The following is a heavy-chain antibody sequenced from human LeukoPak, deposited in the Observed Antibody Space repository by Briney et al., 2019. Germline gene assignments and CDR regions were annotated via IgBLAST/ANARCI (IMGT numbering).Heavy chain of an antibody. CDR3: AKDDWVRGGLITSYYFDY. CDR1: AFTFSSYV. CDR2: TSSSGANT. J-gene: IGHJ4*02. Sequence: GGSLGLSCAASAFTFSSYVMSWVRQAPGKGLEWVSTTSSSGANTDYADSVKGRFTISRDNSKNTLYLQMNSLRAEDTAVYYCAKDDWVRGGLITSYYFDYWGQGTLVTVSS. D-gene: IGHD3-10*01. V-gene: IGHV3-23*01.